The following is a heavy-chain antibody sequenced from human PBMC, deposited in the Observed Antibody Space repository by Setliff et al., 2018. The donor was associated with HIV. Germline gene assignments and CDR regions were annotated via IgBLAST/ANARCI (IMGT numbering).Heavy chain of an antibody. CDR3: AEHDFGEGSCFDP. D-gene: IGHD3-16*01. CDR1: GQFISDGYY. V-gene: IGHV4-38-2*02. CDR2: VYHSGKT. J-gene: IGHJ5*02. Sequence: PSETLSLTCTVSGQFISDGYYWGWIRQPPGKGLEWIGSVYHSGKTYYNPSLKSRVTMSADTSKNQISLMLRSMTAADTAVYYCAEHDFGEGSCFDPWGQGSLVTVSS.